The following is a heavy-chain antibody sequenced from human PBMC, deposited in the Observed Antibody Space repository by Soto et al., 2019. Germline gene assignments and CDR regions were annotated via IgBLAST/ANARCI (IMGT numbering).Heavy chain of an antibody. J-gene: IGHJ4*02. Sequence: PGGSLRLSCAASGFTFSSYAMSWVRQAPGKGLEWVSAISGSGGSTYYADSVKGRFTISRDNSKNTLYLQMNSLRAEDTAVYYCATDENSGPGHFDYWGQGTLVTVSS. CDR2: ISGSGGST. CDR1: GFTFSSYA. V-gene: IGHV3-23*01. CDR3: ATDENSGPGHFDY.